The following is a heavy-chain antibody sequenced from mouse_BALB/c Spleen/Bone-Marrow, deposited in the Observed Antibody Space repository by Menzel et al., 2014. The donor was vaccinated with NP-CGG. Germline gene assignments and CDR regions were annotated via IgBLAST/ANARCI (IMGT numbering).Heavy chain of an antibody. CDR1: GFSFSNYW. CDR3: TRDYDDAMDY. V-gene: IGHV6-6*02. Sequence: EVQLPESGGGLVQPGGSMKLSCVASGFSFSNYWMNWVRQSPEKGLEWVAEIRLKSNNYATHYAESVKGRFSISRDDPKSSVYLQMNNLGAEDTGIYYCTRDYDDAMDYWGQRTSVTVSS. J-gene: IGHJ4*01. D-gene: IGHD2-4*01. CDR2: IRLKSNNYAT.